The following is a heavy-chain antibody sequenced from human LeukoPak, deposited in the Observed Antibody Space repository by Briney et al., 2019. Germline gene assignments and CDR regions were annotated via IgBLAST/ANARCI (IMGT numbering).Heavy chain of an antibody. J-gene: IGHJ5*02. Sequence: SETLSLTCTVSGGSISSSSYYWGWIRQPPGKGLEWIGSIYYSGSTYYNPSLKSRVTISVDTSKNQFSLKLSSVTAADTAVYYCASNTYYYDSSGYFSWGQGTLVTVSS. V-gene: IGHV4-39*01. D-gene: IGHD3-22*01. CDR1: GGSISSSSYY. CDR2: IYYSGST. CDR3: ASNTYYYDSSGYFS.